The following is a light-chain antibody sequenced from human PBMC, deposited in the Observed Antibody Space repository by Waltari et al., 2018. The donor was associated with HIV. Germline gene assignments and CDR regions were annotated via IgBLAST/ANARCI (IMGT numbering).Light chain of an antibody. J-gene: IGKJ4*01. Sequence: EIVLTQSPDFQSVTPKGKVTITCRASQNIDNSLHWYQQKPDQSPNLLIIYASQPISGVPARFSGSGSGTDFTLTINGLEAEDAAVYFCHQSSSLPFTFGGGTKVEIK. V-gene: IGKV6D-21*02. CDR1: QNIDNS. CDR3: HQSSSLPFT. CDR2: YAS.